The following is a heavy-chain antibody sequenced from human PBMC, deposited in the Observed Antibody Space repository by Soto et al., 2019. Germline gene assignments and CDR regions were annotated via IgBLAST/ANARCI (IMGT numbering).Heavy chain of an antibody. D-gene: IGHD3-22*01. CDR1: GYTFTSYA. CDR2: INAGNGNT. V-gene: IGHV1-3*01. CDR3: ARWVYDSSGSDAFDV. J-gene: IGHJ3*01. Sequence: GASVKVSCKASGYTFTSYAMHWVRQAPGQRLEWMGWINAGNGNTKYSQKFQGRVTITRDTSASTAYMELSSLRSEDTAVYYCARWVYDSSGSDAFDVWRQGTMVTVSS.